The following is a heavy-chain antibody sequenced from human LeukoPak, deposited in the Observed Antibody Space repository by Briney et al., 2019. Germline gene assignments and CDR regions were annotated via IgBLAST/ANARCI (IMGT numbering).Heavy chain of an antibody. V-gene: IGHV3-23*01. CDR1: GFTFSNYA. CDR2: IGSGGTT. D-gene: IGHD3-22*01. Sequence: GGSLRLSCAASGFTFSNYAMSWVRQAPGKGLEWVLSIGSGGTTHYADSVKGRFTISRDNSKNTLFLQMNSLRAEDTAVYYCAKYFYDSSTYSFDYWGQGTLVTVSS. CDR3: AKYFYDSSTYSFDY. J-gene: IGHJ4*02.